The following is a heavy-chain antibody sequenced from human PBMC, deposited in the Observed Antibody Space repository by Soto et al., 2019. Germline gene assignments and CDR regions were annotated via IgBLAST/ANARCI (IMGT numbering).Heavy chain of an antibody. Sequence: ASVKVSCKASGYTFTDYYMHWVRQAPGQGLEWMGWINPKTGGTNYVQKFQGRVTMTRDTSITTAYMELSRLRSDDTAVYYCARDVVGSDYFDSWGQGTLATVSS. D-gene: IGHD1-26*01. CDR2: INPKTGGT. CDR3: ARDVVGSDYFDS. CDR1: GYTFTDYY. J-gene: IGHJ4*02. V-gene: IGHV1-2*02.